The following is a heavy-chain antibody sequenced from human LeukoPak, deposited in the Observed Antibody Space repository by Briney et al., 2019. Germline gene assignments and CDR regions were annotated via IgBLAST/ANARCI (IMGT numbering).Heavy chain of an antibody. Sequence: SETLSLTCTVSGGSISSSSYYWGWIRQPPGKGLEWIGSIYYSGSTYYNPSLKSRVTISVDTSKNQFSLKLSSVTAADTAVYYCARTSYYDILTGYYYYLFDYWGQGTLVTVSS. D-gene: IGHD3-9*01. V-gene: IGHV4-39*07. CDR2: IYYSGST. CDR3: ARTSYYDILTGYYYYLFDY. J-gene: IGHJ4*02. CDR1: GGSISSSSYY.